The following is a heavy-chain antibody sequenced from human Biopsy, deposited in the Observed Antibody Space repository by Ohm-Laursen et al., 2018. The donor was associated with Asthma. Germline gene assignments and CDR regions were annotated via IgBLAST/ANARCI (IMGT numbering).Heavy chain of an antibody. CDR3: ARKAGSCISRTCYSLDF. J-gene: IGHJ4*02. CDR2: INSVFGTT. CDR1: GGTFNTYV. Sequence: SVKVSCKSLGGTFNTYVIGWVRQAPGQGLEWMGGINSVFGTTTYPQKFQDRATITEDDSTSTVYMELSSLRSEDTAVYYCARKAGSCISRTCYSLDFWGQGTLVTVSS. D-gene: IGHD2-2*01. V-gene: IGHV1-69*13.